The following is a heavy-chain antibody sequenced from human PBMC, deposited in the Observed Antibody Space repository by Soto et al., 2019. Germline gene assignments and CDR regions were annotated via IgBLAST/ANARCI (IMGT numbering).Heavy chain of an antibody. CDR1: GGSFSGYY. D-gene: IGHD3-22*01. J-gene: IGHJ3*02. CDR3: ARITMIVVVTTKTWGAFDI. Sequence: QVQLQQWGAGLLKPSETLSLTCAVYGGSFSGYYWSWIRQPPGKGLECIGEINHSGSTNYNPSLKSRVTISVDTSKNQFSLKLSSVTAADTAVYYCARITMIVVVTTKTWGAFDIWGQGTMVTVSS. CDR2: INHSGST. V-gene: IGHV4-34*01.